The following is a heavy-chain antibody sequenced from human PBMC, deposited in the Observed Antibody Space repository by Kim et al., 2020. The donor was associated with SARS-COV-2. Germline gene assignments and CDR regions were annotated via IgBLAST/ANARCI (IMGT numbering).Heavy chain of an antibody. D-gene: IGHD3-10*01. J-gene: IGHJ3*01. Sequence: FYADSVRGRFTIARDNTKNTVYLQLNIVGAEDTATYYCVRQVAGSNFDVWGQGTMVTVSS. V-gene: IGHV3-23*01. CDR3: VRQVAGSNFDV.